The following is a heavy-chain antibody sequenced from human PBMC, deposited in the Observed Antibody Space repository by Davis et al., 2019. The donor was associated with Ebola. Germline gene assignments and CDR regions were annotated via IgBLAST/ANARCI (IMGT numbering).Heavy chain of an antibody. CDR2: ISSSGSTI. CDR1: GFTFSDYY. Sequence: PGGSLRLSCAASGFTFSDYYMSWIRQAPGKGLEWVSYISSSGSTIYYADSVKGRFTISRDNAKNTLYLQMNSLRADDTAVYYCAKVLGMGATPEPKWGQGTLVTVSS. J-gene: IGHJ4*02. CDR3: AKVLGMGATPEPK. V-gene: IGHV3-11*01. D-gene: IGHD1-26*01.